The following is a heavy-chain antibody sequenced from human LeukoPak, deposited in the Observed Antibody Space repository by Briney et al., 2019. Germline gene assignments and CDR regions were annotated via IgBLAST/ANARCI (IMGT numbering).Heavy chain of an antibody. CDR3: AAQWLVSG. V-gene: IGHV3-23*01. Sequence: PGGSLRLSCAASGFTFNIYAMNWVRQAPGKGLEWVSGISGSGGTTYYADSVKGRFTISRDNSKNTLYLQMNSLTADDTAVYYCAAQWLVSGGGQGTLVIVSS. J-gene: IGHJ4*02. CDR2: ISGSGGTT. CDR1: GFTFNIYA. D-gene: IGHD6-19*01.